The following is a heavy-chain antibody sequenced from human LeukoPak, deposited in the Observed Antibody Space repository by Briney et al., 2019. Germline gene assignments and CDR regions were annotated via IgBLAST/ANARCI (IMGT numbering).Heavy chain of an antibody. CDR3: ARDYHRDNWFDP. J-gene: IGHJ5*02. CDR1: GGSISSYY. Sequence: PSETLPLTCTVSGGSISSYYWSWIGQPPGKGLDWIGYIYYSGSTNYNPSLKSRVPISVDTSKNQFSLKLSSVTAADTAVYYCARDYHRDNWFDPWGQGTLVTVSS. V-gene: IGHV4-59*01. CDR2: IYYSGST.